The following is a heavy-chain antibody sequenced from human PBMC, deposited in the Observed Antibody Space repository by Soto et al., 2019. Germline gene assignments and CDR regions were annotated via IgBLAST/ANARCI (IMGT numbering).Heavy chain of an antibody. Sequence: QVQLQESGPGLVKPSQTLSLTCTVSGGSISSGGYYWSWIRQHPGKGLEWIGYIYYSGSTYYNPSLKSRVTISVDTSKNQFSLKLSSVTAADTAVYYCARDVYDFRSSSIYYYGMDVWGQGTTVTVSS. CDR3: ARDVYDFRSSSIYYYGMDV. D-gene: IGHD3-3*01. J-gene: IGHJ6*02. V-gene: IGHV4-31*03. CDR2: IYYSGST. CDR1: GGSISSGGYY.